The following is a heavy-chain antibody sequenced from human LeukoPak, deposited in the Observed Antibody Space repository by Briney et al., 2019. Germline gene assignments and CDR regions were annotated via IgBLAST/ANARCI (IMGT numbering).Heavy chain of an antibody. V-gene: IGHV4-59*08. Sequence: SETLSLTCTVPGDSISSYYWSWIRQPPGKGLEWIGYIYYSGSTNYNPSLKSRVTISVDTSKNQFSLKLSSVTPADTAVYYCARHTSYYDSSGYTGSYYFDYWGQGTLVTVSS. CDR3: ARHTSYYDSSGYTGSYYFDY. CDR2: IYYSGST. CDR1: GDSISSYY. J-gene: IGHJ4*02. D-gene: IGHD3-22*01.